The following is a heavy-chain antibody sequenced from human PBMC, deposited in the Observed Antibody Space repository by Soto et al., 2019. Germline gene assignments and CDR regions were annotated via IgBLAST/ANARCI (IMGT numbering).Heavy chain of an antibody. D-gene: IGHD1-26*01. CDR1: GFTFSSYA. Sequence: EVQLLESGGGLVQPGGSLSLSCAAFGFTFSSYAMSWVGQAPGKGLEWVSAISGSGGSTYYADSVKGRFTISRDNSKNTLYLQMNSLRAEDTAVYYCAKDDGGSYFAFDSWGQGTMVTVSS. J-gene: IGHJ3*02. CDR2: ISGSGGST. V-gene: IGHV3-23*01. CDR3: AKDDGGSYFAFDS.